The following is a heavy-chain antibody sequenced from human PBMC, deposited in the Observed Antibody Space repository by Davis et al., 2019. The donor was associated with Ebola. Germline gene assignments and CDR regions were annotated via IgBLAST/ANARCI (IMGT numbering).Heavy chain of an antibody. J-gene: IGHJ6*02. V-gene: IGHV3-30-3*01. CDR3: ARSAVSGRPYHYYAMDA. CDR2: ISYDGSNK. Sequence: GESLKISCAASGFTFSTYAMHWVRQAPGKGLEWVAFISYDGSNKCYADSVKGRFTISRDSSKSTLFLQMNSLRLEDTAVYYCARSAVSGRPYHYYAMDAWGQGTTVTVSS. D-gene: IGHD6-19*01. CDR1: GFTFSTYA.